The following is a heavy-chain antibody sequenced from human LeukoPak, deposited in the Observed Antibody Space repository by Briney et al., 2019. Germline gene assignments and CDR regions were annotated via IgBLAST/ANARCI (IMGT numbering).Heavy chain of an antibody. Sequence: SETLSLTCAVYGGSFSGYYWSWIRQPPGKGLEWIGRIYTSGSTNYNPSLKSRVTISVDTSKKQFSLKLSSVTAADTAVYYCAGNYYGSGSYYSEDRYWGQGTLVTVSS. CDR1: GGSFSGYY. V-gene: IGHV4-4*08. CDR2: IYTSGST. J-gene: IGHJ4*02. CDR3: AGNYYGSGSYYSEDRY. D-gene: IGHD3-10*01.